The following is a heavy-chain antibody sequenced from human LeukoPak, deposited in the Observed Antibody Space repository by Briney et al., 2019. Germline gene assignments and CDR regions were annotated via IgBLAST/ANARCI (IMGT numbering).Heavy chain of an antibody. CDR2: IDPSDSYN. Sequence: GESLRISCKGSGYSFTSYWISWVRQRPGKGLGWMGRIDPSDSYNNYSPSFQGHVTISADKSISTAYLQWSSLKASDTAMYYCARVPITVSNPDYWGQGTLVTASS. CDR3: ARVPITVSNPDY. CDR1: GYSFTSYW. J-gene: IGHJ4*02. D-gene: IGHD3-3*01. V-gene: IGHV5-10-1*01.